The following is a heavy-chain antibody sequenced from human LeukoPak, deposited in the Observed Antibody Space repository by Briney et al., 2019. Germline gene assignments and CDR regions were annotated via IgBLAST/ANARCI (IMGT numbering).Heavy chain of an antibody. J-gene: IGHJ4*02. Sequence: GGSLRLSRAASGFISSSFAMSWVRQAPGKGLEWVSLLSGNGDATYYADSVKGRFTISRDNSKNTLYLQMNSLRAEDTAIYYCAKDVGTTILDYWGQGTLVTVSS. D-gene: IGHD1-26*01. CDR1: GFISSSFA. CDR3: AKDVGTTILDY. CDR2: LSGNGDAT. V-gene: IGHV3-23*01.